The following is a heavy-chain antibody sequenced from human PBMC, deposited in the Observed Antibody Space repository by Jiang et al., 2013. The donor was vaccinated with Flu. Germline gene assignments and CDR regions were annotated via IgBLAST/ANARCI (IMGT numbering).Heavy chain of an antibody. CDR1: GFAFNSYW. CDR2: INSDGSSI. Sequence: VQLVESGGGLVQPGGSLRLSCAASGFAFNSYWMHWVRQAPGKGLVWVARINSDGSSISYADNVKGRFTISRDNAKNTLYLQMNSLRAEDTAVYYCARDLPGHGEPDLDFXGQGTLVTVSS. CDR3: ARDLPGHGEPDLDF. D-gene: IGHD1-26*01. J-gene: IGHJ4*02. V-gene: IGHV3-74*01.